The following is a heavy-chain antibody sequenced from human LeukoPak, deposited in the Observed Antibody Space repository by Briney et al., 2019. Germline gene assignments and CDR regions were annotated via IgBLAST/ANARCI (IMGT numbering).Heavy chain of an antibody. V-gene: IGHV3-53*01. CDR1: GFTVSSNY. CDR3: ARGGIRYYYYMDV. CDR2: IYSGGST. J-gene: IGHJ6*03. Sequence: GGSLRLSCAASGFTVSSNYMSWVRQAPGKGLEWVSVIYSGGSTYYADSVKGRFTISRDNSKNTLYLQMNSLRAEDTAVYYCARGGIRYYYYMDVWGKGTTVTVSS.